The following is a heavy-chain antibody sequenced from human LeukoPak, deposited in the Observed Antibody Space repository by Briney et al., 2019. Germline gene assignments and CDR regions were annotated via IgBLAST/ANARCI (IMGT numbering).Heavy chain of an antibody. J-gene: IGHJ3*02. CDR2: IYSGGST. CDR1: GFTFSSYS. V-gene: IGHV3-53*01. D-gene: IGHD1-1*01. CDR3: ARSGFRWNDVLRGAFDI. Sequence: GGSLRLSCAASGFTFSSYSMNWVRQAPGKGLEWVSVIYSGGSTYYADSVKGRFTISRDNSKNTLCLQMNSLRAEDTAVYYCARSGFRWNDVLRGAFDIWGQGTMVTVSS.